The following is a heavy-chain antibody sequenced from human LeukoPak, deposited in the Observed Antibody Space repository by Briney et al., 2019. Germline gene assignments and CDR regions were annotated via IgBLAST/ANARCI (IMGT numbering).Heavy chain of an antibody. CDR3: AREAMYSSSWYDY. J-gene: IGHJ4*02. D-gene: IGHD6-13*01. CDR1: GFTFSSYS. V-gene: IGHV3-48*01. CDR2: ISSSSSTI. Sequence: GGSLRLSCAASGFTFSSYSMNWVRQAPGKGLEWVSYISSSSSTIYYADSVKGRFTISRDNAKNSLYLQMNSLRAEDTAVYYCAREAMYSSSWYDYWGQGTLVTVSS.